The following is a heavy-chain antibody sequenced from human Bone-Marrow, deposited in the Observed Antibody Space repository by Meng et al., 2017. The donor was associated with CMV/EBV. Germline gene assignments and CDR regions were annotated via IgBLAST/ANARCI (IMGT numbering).Heavy chain of an antibody. CDR1: GFTFSSYE. J-gene: IGHJ5*02. V-gene: IGHV3-48*03. D-gene: IGHD2-2*01. CDR2: ISSSGSTI. Sequence: GESLKISCAASGFTFSSYEMNWVRQAPGKGLEWVSYISSSGSTIYYADSEKGRFTISRDNAKNSLYLQMNSLRAEDTAVYYCARDIRGYCSSTSCYWLDPWGQGTLVTVSS. CDR3: ARDIRGYCSSTSCYWLDP.